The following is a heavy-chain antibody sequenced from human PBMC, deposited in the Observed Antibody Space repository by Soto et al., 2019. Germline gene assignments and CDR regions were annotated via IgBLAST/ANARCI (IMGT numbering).Heavy chain of an antibody. D-gene: IGHD2-15*01. CDR3: GKGSAATNYFYYATDV. CDR2: ISNDGNNK. J-gene: IGHJ6*02. Sequence: LSCTTSGFTFSSYGMHWFRQAPGRGLEWLALISNDGNNKYYADSVKGRFTISRDNSKKTLYLQMNSLRGEDTAVYYCGKGSAATNYFYYATDVWGQGTTVTVSS. V-gene: IGHV3-30*18. CDR1: GFTFSSYG.